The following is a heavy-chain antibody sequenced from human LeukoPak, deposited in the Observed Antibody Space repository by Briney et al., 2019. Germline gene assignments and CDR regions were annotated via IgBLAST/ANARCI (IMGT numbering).Heavy chain of an antibody. D-gene: IGHD6-13*01. CDR1: GFTFSSHA. V-gene: IGHV4-34*01. J-gene: IGHJ6*02. CDR2: INHSGST. CDR3: ARRGARSYSSSWYQEDV. Sequence: GSLRLSCAASGFTFSSHAMNWVRQPPGKGLEWIGEINHSGSTNYNPSLKSRVTISVDTSKNQFSLKLSSVTAADTAVYYCARRGARSYSSSWYQEDVWGQGTTVTVSS.